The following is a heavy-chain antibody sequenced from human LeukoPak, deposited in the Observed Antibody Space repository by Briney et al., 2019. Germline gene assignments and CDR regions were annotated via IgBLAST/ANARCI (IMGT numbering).Heavy chain of an antibody. J-gene: IGHJ6*02. D-gene: IGHD3-10*01. CDR2: IYHSGST. CDR3: ARLGQITLVRGQSYYYHSMDV. Sequence: SETLSLTCTVSGGSISSGGYYWSWIRQPPGKGLEWIGYIYHSGSTYYNPSLKSRVTISVDRSKNQFSLKLTSVTAADTAVYYCARLGQITLVRGQSYYYHSMDVWAQGTTVTVSS. V-gene: IGHV4-30-2*01. CDR1: GGSISSGGYY.